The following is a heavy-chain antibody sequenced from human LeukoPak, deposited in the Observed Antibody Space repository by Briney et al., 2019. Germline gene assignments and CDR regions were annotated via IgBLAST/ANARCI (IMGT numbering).Heavy chain of an antibody. CDR2: INPSDGST. J-gene: IGHJ6*04. V-gene: IGHV1-46*01. D-gene: IGHD5-18*01. CDR3: TRGTATLMDV. CDR1: GYTFTSYY. Sequence: ASLKVSCKASGYTFTSYYMHWVRQAPGQGLEWMGIINPSDGSTSYAQKFQGRVTMTRDTSTTTVYMELNSLRSEDTAVYYCTRGTATLMDVWGKGTTVTVSS.